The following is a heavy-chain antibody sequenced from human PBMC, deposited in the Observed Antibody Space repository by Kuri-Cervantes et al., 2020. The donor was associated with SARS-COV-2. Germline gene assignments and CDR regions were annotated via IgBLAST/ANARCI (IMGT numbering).Heavy chain of an antibody. CDR2: INSDGSST. D-gene: IGHD5-12*01. Sequence: GGSLRLSCAASGFTFISYWMHWVRQAPGKGLVWVSRINSDGSSTSYADSVKGRFTISRDNAKNTLYLQMNSLRAEDTAVYYCARAGTASGYDQYYYYYYGMDVWGQGTTVTVSS. V-gene: IGHV3-74*01. CDR3: ARAGTASGYDQYYYYYYGMDV. J-gene: IGHJ6*02. CDR1: GFTFISYW.